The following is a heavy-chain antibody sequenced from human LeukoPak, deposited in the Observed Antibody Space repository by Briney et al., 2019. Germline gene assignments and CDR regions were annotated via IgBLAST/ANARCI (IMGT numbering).Heavy chain of an antibody. Sequence: PGGSLRLSCAASGFTFSSYSMNWVRQAPGEGLEWVPAISASGGSTYYADSVKGRFTISRDDSKKTLYLQINSLRTEDTAVYYCARESRILMDVWGTGTTVTVSS. CDR3: ARESRILMDV. V-gene: IGHV3-23*01. J-gene: IGHJ6*03. CDR1: GFTFSSYS. CDR2: ISASGGST.